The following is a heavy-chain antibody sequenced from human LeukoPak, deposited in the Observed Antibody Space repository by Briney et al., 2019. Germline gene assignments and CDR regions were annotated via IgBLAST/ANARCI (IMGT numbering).Heavy chain of an antibody. D-gene: IGHD6-6*01. CDR2: INPSGGST. CDR3: ARAARDLVVYDY. Sequence: GASGKVSCKASGYTFTSYYMHWVRQAPGQGLEWMGIINPSGGSTSYAQKFQGRVTMTRDTSTSTVYMELSSLRSEDTAVYYCARAARDLVVYDYWGQGTLVTVSA. CDR1: GYTFTSYY. V-gene: IGHV1-46*01. J-gene: IGHJ4*02.